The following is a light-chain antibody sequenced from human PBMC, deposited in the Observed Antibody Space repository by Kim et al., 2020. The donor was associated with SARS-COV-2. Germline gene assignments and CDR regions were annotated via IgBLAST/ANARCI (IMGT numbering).Light chain of an antibody. CDR1: HPITSF. V-gene: IGKV1-5*01. J-gene: IGKJ1*01. CDR2: DAA. CDR3: QQYDSYPRT. Sequence: DIQMTQSPSTLSASVGDRVTITCRARHPITSFLAWYQQKPGKAPKLLIYDAASLESGVPSRFSGSGSGTDFTLTINSLQPEDFATYYCQQYDSYPRTFGQGTKVDIK.